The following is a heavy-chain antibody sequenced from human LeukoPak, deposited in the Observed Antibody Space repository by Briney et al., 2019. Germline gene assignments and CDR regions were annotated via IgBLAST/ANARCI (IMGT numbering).Heavy chain of an antibody. CDR2: IYYSGST. Sequence: PSETLSLTCTVSGGSISSYYWSWIRQPPGKGLEWIGYIYYSGSTNYNPSLKSRVTISVDTSKNQFSLKLSSVTAADTAVYYCARGARFYDSSGYPTGYWGQGTLVTVSS. CDR3: ARGARFYDSSGYPTGY. CDR1: GGSISSYY. J-gene: IGHJ4*02. V-gene: IGHV4-59*01. D-gene: IGHD3-22*01.